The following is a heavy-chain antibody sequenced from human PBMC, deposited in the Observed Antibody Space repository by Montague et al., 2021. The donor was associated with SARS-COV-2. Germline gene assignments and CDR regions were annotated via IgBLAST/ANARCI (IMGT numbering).Heavy chain of an antibody. V-gene: IGHV3-48*02. D-gene: IGHD1-14*01. CDR3: ARDSGITGADDY. Sequence: SLRLSCAASGFTFSEYHMTWVRQAPGKGLQWVSYISRDSAEVYYAESVKGQFSISRDNDRSALYQQLNNLRNEDTATYYCARDSGITGADDYWGQGTLVVVSS. J-gene: IGHJ4*02. CDR1: GFTFSEYH. CDR2: ISRDSAEV.